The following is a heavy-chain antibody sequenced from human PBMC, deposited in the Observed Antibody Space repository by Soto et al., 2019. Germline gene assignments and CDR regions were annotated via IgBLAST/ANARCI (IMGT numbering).Heavy chain of an antibody. CDR3: AIVEYGDSVANFDD. V-gene: IGHV6-1*01. CDR2: TYYRSRWYS. D-gene: IGHD4-17*01. CDR1: GDSVSSNSAA. Sequence: SQTLSLTCAISGDSVSSNSAAWNWMRQSPSRGLEWLGRTYYRSRWYSDYAVSVKGRISIDPDTSKNHFSLQLNSVSLEDTAVYYCAIVEYGDSVANFDDWGQGPLVTDSS. J-gene: IGHJ4*02.